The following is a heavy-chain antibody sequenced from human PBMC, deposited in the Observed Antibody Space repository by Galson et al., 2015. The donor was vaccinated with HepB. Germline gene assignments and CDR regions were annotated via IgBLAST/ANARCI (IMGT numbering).Heavy chain of an antibody. CDR2: IIPIFGTA. J-gene: IGHJ6*02. V-gene: IGHV1-69*06. D-gene: IGHD6-13*01. Sequence: SVKVSCKASGGTFSSYAISWVRQAPGQGLEWMGGIIPIFGTANYAQKFQGRVTITADKSTSTAYMELSSLRSEDTAVYYCARCGSSCLVGPRYYYGMDVWGQGTTVTVSS. CDR1: GGTFSSYA. CDR3: ARCGSSCLVGPRYYYGMDV.